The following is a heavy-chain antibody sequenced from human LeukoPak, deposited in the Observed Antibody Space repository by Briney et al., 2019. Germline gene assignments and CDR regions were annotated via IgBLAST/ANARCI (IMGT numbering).Heavy chain of an antibody. D-gene: IGHD3-16*01. Sequence: GASVRVSCKASGYTFINYDINWVRQAPGQGLEWIGWLNPNSGNRGFARKFQDRVTLTRDTSISTAYVDLYSLTSEDTAVYYCARGNMIRFGGVSWGQGSLVTVSS. CDR1: GYTFINYD. CDR2: LNPNSGNR. CDR3: ARGNMIRFGGVS. V-gene: IGHV1-8*01. J-gene: IGHJ5*02.